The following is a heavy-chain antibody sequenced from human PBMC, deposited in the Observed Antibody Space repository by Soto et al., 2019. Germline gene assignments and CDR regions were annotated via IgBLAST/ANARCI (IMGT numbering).Heavy chain of an antibody. D-gene: IGHD2-2*01. CDR3: ARVFSTSAHYYYYYMDV. CDR2: MNPNSGST. V-gene: IGHV1-8*01. J-gene: IGHJ6*03. Sequence: ASVKVSCKASGYTFTSYDINWVRQATGQGLEWMGWMNPNSGSTGYAQKFQGRVTMTRNTSISTAYMELSSLRSEDTAVYYCARVFSTSAHYYYYYMDVWGKGTTVTVSS. CDR1: GYTFTSYD.